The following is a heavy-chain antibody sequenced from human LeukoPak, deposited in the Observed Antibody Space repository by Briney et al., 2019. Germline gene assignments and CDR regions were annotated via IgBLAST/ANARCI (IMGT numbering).Heavy chain of an antibody. CDR2: INPRTGET. D-gene: IGHD5-24*01. Sequence: ASVKVSCKASGYSLIVYYIHWIRQAPGQGPEWVGWINPRTGETKYAQKFQGRVTMTRDTSTSTVYMELSGLRSEDTALYYCARIRDGYNDAYDIWGQGTMVTVSS. J-gene: IGHJ3*02. CDR1: GYSLIVYY. CDR3: ARIRDGYNDAYDI. V-gene: IGHV1-2*02.